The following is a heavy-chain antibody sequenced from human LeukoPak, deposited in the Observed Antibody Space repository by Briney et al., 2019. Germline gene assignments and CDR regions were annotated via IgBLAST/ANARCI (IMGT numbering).Heavy chain of an antibody. Sequence: SETLYLTCAVYGGSFSGYYWSWIRQPPGKGLEWIGEINHSGSTNYNPSLKSRVTISVDTSKNQFSLKLSSVTAADTAVYYCARGAGYYDSSGYNFDYWGQGTLVTVSS. CDR2: INHSGST. V-gene: IGHV4-34*01. CDR1: GGSFSGYY. J-gene: IGHJ4*02. CDR3: ARGAGYYDSSGYNFDY. D-gene: IGHD3-22*01.